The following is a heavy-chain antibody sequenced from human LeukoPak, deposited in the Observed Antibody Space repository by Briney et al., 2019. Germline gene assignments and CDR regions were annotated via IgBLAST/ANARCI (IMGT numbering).Heavy chain of an antibody. D-gene: IGHD3-10*02. CDR3: AELGITMIGGV. CDR2: ISSSGSTI. J-gene: IGHJ6*04. V-gene: IGHV3-48*03. CDR1: GFTFSSYE. Sequence: GGSLRLSCAASGFTFSSYELNWVRQAPGKGLEWVSYISSSGSTIYYADSVKGRFTISRDNAKNSLYLQMNSLRAEDTAVYYCAELGITMIGGVWGKGTTVTISS.